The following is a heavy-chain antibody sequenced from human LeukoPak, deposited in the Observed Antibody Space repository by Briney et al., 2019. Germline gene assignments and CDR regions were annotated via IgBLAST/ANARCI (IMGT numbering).Heavy chain of an antibody. Sequence: GESLKISCKGSGYSFTSYWIGWVRQMPGKGLEWMGIIYPGDSDTRYSPSFQGQVTISADKAISTAYLQWSSLKASDTAMYYCARQTSRFGELLYGHFDIWGQGTMVTVSS. CDR2: IYPGDSDT. D-gene: IGHD3-10*01. J-gene: IGHJ3*02. CDR3: ARQTSRFGELLYGHFDI. CDR1: GYSFTSYW. V-gene: IGHV5-51*01.